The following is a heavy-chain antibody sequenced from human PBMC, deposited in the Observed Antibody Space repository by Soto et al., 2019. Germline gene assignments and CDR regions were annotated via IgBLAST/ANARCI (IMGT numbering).Heavy chain of an antibody. J-gene: IGHJ6*02. CDR2: IYYSGST. Sequence: SETLSLTCTVSGGSISSSSYYWGWIRQPPGKGLEWIGSIYYSGSTYYNPSLKSRVAISVDTSKNQFSLKLSSVTAADTAVYYCARRPARYFDWLPDYYYYYGMDVWGQGTTVT. V-gene: IGHV4-39*01. D-gene: IGHD3-9*01. CDR1: GGSISSSSYY. CDR3: ARRPARYFDWLPDYYYYYGMDV.